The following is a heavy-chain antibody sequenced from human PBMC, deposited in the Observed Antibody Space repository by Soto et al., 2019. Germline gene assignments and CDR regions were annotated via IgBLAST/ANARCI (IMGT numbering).Heavy chain of an antibody. CDR1: GGTFSNYA. J-gene: IGHJ6*02. V-gene: IGHV1-69*01. D-gene: IGHD2-2*01. CDR3: ARSQGSSTSLEIYYYYYYGMDV. CDR2: IIPISGTA. Sequence: QVQLVQSGAEVKKPGSSVKVSCKAYGGTFSNYAISWVRQAPGQGLEWMGGIIPISGTANYAQKFQGRVTTTEGESTSTAYMVLSSLRSADTAAYYCARSQGSSTSLEIYYYYYYGMDVWGQGTTVTVSS.